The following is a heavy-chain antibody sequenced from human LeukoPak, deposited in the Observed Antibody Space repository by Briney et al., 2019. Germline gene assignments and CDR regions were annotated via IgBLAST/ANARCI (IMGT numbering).Heavy chain of an antibody. Sequence: GGSLRLSCAASGFTFSSYSMNWVRQAPGKGLEWVSSISSSSSYIYYADSVKGRFTISRDNAKNSLYLQMNSLRAEDTAVYYCARVLWFGDYYYYGMDVRGQGTTVTVSS. J-gene: IGHJ6*02. D-gene: IGHD3-10*01. CDR3: ARVLWFGDYYYYGMDV. CDR2: ISSSSSYI. CDR1: GFTFSSYS. V-gene: IGHV3-21*01.